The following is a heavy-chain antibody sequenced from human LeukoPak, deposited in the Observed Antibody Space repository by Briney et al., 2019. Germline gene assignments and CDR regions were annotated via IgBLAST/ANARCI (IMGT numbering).Heavy chain of an antibody. J-gene: IGHJ4*02. V-gene: IGHV3-21*06. CDR3: ARGCGGDCYPFRDY. CDR1: GFTFSSYA. D-gene: IGHD2-21*02. Sequence: GGSLRLSCAASGFTFSSYAFNWVRRAPGKGLEWVSSISSSGSYIYYADSVKGRFTISRDNAKNSLYLQMSSLRAEDTAVYYCARGCGGDCYPFRDYWDQGTLVTVSS. CDR2: ISSSGSYI.